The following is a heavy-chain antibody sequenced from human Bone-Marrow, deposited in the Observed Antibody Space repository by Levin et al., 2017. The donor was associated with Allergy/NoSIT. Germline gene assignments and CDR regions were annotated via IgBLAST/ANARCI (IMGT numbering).Heavy chain of an antibody. Sequence: GESLKISCKASGYTLTAHYMHWVRQAPGQGLEWMGWIYPASGATNYAQKFQGRVTVTRDMSISTVYMELSRLGSDDTAVYYCARDEGSGYYYFDYWGQGTLVTVSS. V-gene: IGHV1-2*02. CDR1: GYTLTAHY. J-gene: IGHJ4*02. CDR3: ARDEGSGYYYFDY. D-gene: IGHD5-12*01. CDR2: IYPASGAT.